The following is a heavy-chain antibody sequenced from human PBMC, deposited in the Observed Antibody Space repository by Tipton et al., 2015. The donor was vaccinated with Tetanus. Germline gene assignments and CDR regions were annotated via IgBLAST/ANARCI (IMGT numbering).Heavy chain of an antibody. V-gene: IGHV3-74*01. J-gene: IGHJ4*02. CDR2: INTDGSIR. CDR1: GFTFSNYW. D-gene: IGHD1-14*01. Sequence: SLRLSCVASGFTFSNYWMHWVRQAPGKGLVWVSRINTDGSIRNYADSVKGRFTISRDNAENTLSLQMNSLRAEDTAVYYCARAPYRNQNQVWYFDYWGQGTLVTVSS. CDR3: ARAPYRNQNQVWYFDY.